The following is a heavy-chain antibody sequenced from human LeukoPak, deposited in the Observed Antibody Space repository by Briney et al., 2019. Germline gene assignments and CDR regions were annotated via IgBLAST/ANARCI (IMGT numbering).Heavy chain of an antibody. CDR1: GFSVGSNY. CDR2: IYSSGST. D-gene: IGHD2-2*01. V-gene: IGHV3-53*01. CDR3: ARHGVAVTSYFDY. J-gene: IGHJ4*02. Sequence: PGGSLRLSCAASGFSVGSNYMSWVRQAPGKGLEWVSVIYSSGSTYYADSVKGRFTISRDNSKNTLYLQMNSLRAEDTAVYYCARHGVAVTSYFDYWGQGTLVTVSS.